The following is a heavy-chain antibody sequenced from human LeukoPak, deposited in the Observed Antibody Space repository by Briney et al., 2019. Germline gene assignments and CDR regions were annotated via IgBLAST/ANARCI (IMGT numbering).Heavy chain of an antibody. D-gene: IGHD6-6*01. CDR2: INPNSGGT. CDR1: GYTFTGYY. CDR3: ARVPLGSSSVDAFDI. J-gene: IGHJ3*02. Sequence: ASVKVSCKASGYTFTGYYMHWVRQAPGQGLEWMGWINPNSGGTNYAQKFQGRVTMTRDTSISTAYMELSSLRSEDTAVYYCARVPLGSSSVDAFDIWGQGTMVTVSS. V-gene: IGHV1-2*02.